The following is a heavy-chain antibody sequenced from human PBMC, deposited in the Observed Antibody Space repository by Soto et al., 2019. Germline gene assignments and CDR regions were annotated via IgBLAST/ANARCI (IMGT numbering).Heavy chain of an antibody. Sequence: SVKVSCKASGYTFTSYGISWVRQAPGQGLEWMGWISAYNGNTNYAQKLQGRVTMTTDTSTSTAYMELRSLRSDDTAVYYCARPRSNYDFWSGHPAGDFDIWGQGTMVTVSS. J-gene: IGHJ3*02. D-gene: IGHD3-3*01. CDR2: ISAYNGNT. V-gene: IGHV1-18*01. CDR3: ARPRSNYDFWSGHPAGDFDI. CDR1: GYTFTSYG.